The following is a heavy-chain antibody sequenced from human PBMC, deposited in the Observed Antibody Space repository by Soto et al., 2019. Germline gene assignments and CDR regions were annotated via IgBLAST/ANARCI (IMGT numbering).Heavy chain of an antibody. CDR2: INAGNGNT. D-gene: IGHD3-10*01. Sequence: QVQLVQSGAEVKKPGASVKVSCKASGYTFTSYAMHWVRQAPGQRLEWMGWINAGNGNTKYSQKFQGRVTITRDTSARTAYMELSSLRSEDTAVYYCAIHYYGSGSYPVPYYWGQGTLVTVSS. V-gene: IGHV1-3*01. CDR3: AIHYYGSGSYPVPYY. CDR1: GYTFTSYA. J-gene: IGHJ4*02.